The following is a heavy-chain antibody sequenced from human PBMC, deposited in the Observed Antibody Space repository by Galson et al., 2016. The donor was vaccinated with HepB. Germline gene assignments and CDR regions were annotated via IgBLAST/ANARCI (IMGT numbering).Heavy chain of an antibody. D-gene: IGHD2-21*02. V-gene: IGHV3-30*18. CDR1: GFIFTNYG. Sequence: SLRLSCAASGFIFTNYGMHWVRQAPGKGLEWVAVISYEGTDKQYGSSAKGRFTISRDNSNNRLYLQMNSLRPEDTAVYYCAKVCGGDCPDGDFWGQGTMGAVSS. CDR3: AKVCGGDCPDGDF. CDR2: ISYEGTDK. J-gene: IGHJ4*02.